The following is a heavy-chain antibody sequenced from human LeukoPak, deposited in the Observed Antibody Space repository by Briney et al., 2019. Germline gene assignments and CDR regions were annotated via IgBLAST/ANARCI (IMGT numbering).Heavy chain of an antibody. CDR1: GGSFSGYY. V-gene: IGHV4-34*01. D-gene: IGHD2-2*01. CDR2: INHSGST. CDR3: ARVRRYLGGIVVVPASPGWFDP. Sequence: KPSETLSLTCAVYGGSFSGYYWSWIRQPPGKGLEWIGEINHSGSTNYNPSLKSRVTISVDTSKNQFSLKLSSVTAADTAAYYCARVRRYLGGIVVVPASPGWFDPWGQGTLVTVSS. J-gene: IGHJ5*02.